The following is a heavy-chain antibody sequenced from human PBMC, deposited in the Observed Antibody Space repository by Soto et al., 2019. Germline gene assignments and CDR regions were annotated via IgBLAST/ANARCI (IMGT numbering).Heavy chain of an antibody. V-gene: IGHV1-69*13. Sequence: SVKVSCKASGGTFSSYAISWVRQAPGQGLEWMGGIIPIFGTANYAQKFQSRVTITADESTSTAYMELSSLRSEDTAVYYCARDSERAVATDDWFDPWGQGTLVTVSS. J-gene: IGHJ5*02. CDR2: IIPIFGTA. CDR3: ARDSERAVATDDWFDP. D-gene: IGHD6-19*01. CDR1: GGTFSSYA.